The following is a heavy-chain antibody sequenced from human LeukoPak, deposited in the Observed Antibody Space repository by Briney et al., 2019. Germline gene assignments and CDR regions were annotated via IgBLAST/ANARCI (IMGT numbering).Heavy chain of an antibody. CDR2: ISGSGGST. Sequence: GGTLRLSCAASGFTFSSYGMSWVRQAPGKGLEWVSAISGSGGSTYYADSVKGRFIISRDNSKNTLYLQMNSLRAEDTAVYYCAKVGSGYYPDYFDYWGQGTLVTVSS. CDR1: GFTFSSYG. D-gene: IGHD3-22*01. J-gene: IGHJ4*02. V-gene: IGHV3-23*01. CDR3: AKVGSGYYPDYFDY.